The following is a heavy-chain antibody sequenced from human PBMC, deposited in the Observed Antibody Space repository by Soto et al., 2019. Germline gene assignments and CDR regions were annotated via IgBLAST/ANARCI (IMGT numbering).Heavy chain of an antibody. CDR2: IYYSGST. V-gene: IGHV4-59*01. J-gene: IGHJ4*02. CDR1: GGSISSYY. Sequence: FLPCTISGGSISSYYWSWIRQPPGKGLEWIGYIYYSGSTNYNPSLKSRVTISVDTSKNQFSLKLSSVTAADTAVYYCASCTIRYSPPQYWGKGTLVTVSS. CDR3: ASCTIRYSPPQY. D-gene: IGHD5-12*01.